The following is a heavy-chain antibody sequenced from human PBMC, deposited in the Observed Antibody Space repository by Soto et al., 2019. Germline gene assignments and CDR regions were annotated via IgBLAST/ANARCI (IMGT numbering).Heavy chain of an antibody. J-gene: IGHJ6*02. CDR3: ARPSMVRGVLSDAPNYYYGMDV. D-gene: IGHD3-10*01. Sequence: ASVKVSCNASGYTFTSYFISWVRQAPGQGLEWMGWISAYNGNTNYAQKLQGRVTMTTDTSTSTAYMELRSLRSDDTAVYYCARPSMVRGVLSDAPNYYYGMDVWGQGTTLTVSS. CDR2: ISAYNGNT. CDR1: GYTFTSYF. V-gene: IGHV1-18*01.